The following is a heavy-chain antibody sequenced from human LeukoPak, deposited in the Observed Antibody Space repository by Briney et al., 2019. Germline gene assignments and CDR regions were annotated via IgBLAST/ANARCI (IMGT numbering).Heavy chain of an antibody. J-gene: IGHJ3*01. CDR1: SGSLIGYY. D-gene: IGHD6-13*01. Sequence: SETLSLTCTVSSGSLIGYYWAWVRQSAGQAPEWIGRFYRPDSVSYNPSLKSRVTISVDTSKNQFSLKLRSVTAADTAVYYCARISSSNWYNERGAFDVWGQGTMVTVSS. V-gene: IGHV4-4*07. CDR2: FYRPDSV. CDR3: ARISSSNWYNERGAFDV.